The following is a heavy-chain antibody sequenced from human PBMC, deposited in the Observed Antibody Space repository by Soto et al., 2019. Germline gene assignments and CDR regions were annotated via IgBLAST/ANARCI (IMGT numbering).Heavy chain of an antibody. D-gene: IGHD3-22*01. CDR2: IIPIFGTA. Sequence: QVQLVQSGAEVQKPGSSVKVSCKASGGTFSSYAISWVRQAPGQGLEWMGGIIPIFGTANYAQKFQGRVTITADKSTSTAYMELSSLRSEDTAVYYCARDLNYYDSSGYDIWGQGTMVTVSS. V-gene: IGHV1-69*06. J-gene: IGHJ3*02. CDR3: ARDLNYYDSSGYDI. CDR1: GGTFSSYA.